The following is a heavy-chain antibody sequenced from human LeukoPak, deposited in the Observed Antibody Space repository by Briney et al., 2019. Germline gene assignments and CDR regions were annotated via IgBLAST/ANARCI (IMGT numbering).Heavy chain of an antibody. Sequence: ASVKVSCKTSGYSFAGYFIHWVRQAPGRGLQWMGRINPNSGGTEYEQSFQGRVTMTRDTSISTAYVEVSTLISDDTAVYYCARDLSSTSNWEFDYWGQGTLVTVSS. CDR1: GYSFAGYF. D-gene: IGHD1-26*01. V-gene: IGHV1-2*06. CDR2: INPNSGGT. CDR3: ARDLSSTSNWEFDY. J-gene: IGHJ4*02.